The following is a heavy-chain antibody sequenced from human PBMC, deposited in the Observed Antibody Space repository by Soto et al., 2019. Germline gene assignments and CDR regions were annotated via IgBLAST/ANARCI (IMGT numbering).Heavy chain of an antibody. CDR2: IRPYNGNT. V-gene: IGHV1-18*01. CDR1: GYTFTSYG. J-gene: IGHJ3*02. Sequence: QVHLVQSGAEVKKPGASMKVSCKASGYTFTSYGITWVRQAPGQGLEWMGRIRPYNGNTKYAQKFQGRVTMTADTSTSTAYMELRSLRSDDTAVYYCARDLLVDDYAFDMRGQGTMVTVSS. CDR3: ARDLLVDDYAFDM. D-gene: IGHD2-15*01.